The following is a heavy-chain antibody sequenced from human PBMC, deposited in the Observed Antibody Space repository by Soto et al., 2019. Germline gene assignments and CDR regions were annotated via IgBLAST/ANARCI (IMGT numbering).Heavy chain of an antibody. CDR1: GFISSSYG. V-gene: IGHV3-33*06. D-gene: IGHD6-19*01. CDR3: AKYIAVAPGWLDP. CDR2: IWYAGNNT. J-gene: IGHJ5*02. Sequence: PWGSLRLSCAASGFISSSYGMHWVRQAPGKGLEWVAGIWYAGNNTFYSDAEKGRFSSSRVNSKNTVDLQMNSMRAEVTAVYYCAKYIAVAPGWLDPWGQGIQVTVSS.